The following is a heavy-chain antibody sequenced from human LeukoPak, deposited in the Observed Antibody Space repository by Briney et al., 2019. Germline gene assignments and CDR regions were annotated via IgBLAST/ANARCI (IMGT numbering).Heavy chain of an antibody. CDR2: ISSSSTI. CDR3: ARDYMYGLWGKYYDSSGYYYYYGMDV. CDR1: GFTFSSYS. V-gene: IGHV3-48*02. Sequence: GGSLRLSCAASGFTFSSYSMNWVRKAPGKGLEWVSYISSSSTIYYADSVKGRFTISRDNAKNSLYLRMNSLRDEDTAVYYCARDYMYGLWGKYYDSSGYYYYYGMDVWGQGTTVTVSS. D-gene: IGHD3-22*01. J-gene: IGHJ6*02.